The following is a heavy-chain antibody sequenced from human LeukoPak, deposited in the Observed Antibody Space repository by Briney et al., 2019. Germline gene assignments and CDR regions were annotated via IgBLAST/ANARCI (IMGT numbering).Heavy chain of an antibody. J-gene: IGHJ4*02. V-gene: IGHV4-59*08. Sequence: SETLSLTCTVSGGSISSYYWSWIRQPPGKGLEWFGYIYYSGSTNYNPSLKSRVTISVDTSKNQFSLKLSSVTAADTAVYYCARHGDDYGDYAIDYWGQGTLVTVSS. CDR2: IYYSGST. D-gene: IGHD4-17*01. CDR3: ARHGDDYGDYAIDY. CDR1: GGSISSYY.